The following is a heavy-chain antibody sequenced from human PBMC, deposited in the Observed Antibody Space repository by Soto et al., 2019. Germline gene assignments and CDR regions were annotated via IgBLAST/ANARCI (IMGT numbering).Heavy chain of an antibody. CDR1: GFTVSSNY. D-gene: IGHD3-16*01. Sequence: EVQLVESGGGLVQPGGSLRLSCAASGFTVSSNYMSWVRQAPGKGLEWVSVVYIGGNTYYAESVEDRFTISRDNFQNMLYLQMTSLRAEDPAVYFCAGSVGGGFDYWGQGTLVTVSS. J-gene: IGHJ4*02. V-gene: IGHV3-66*01. CDR3: AGSVGGGFDY. CDR2: VYIGGNT.